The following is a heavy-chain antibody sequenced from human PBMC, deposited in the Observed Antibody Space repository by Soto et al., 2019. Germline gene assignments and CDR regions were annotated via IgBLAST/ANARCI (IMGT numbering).Heavy chain of an antibody. Sequence: PSETLSLTCAVSGGSISSGHYSWSWIRQPPGKGLEWIGYIYHSGSTYYNPSLKSRVTISLDRSKNQISLKLNSVTAADTAVYYCALGRGVAAGRGLNYYYGMDVWGQGTTVTVSS. CDR1: GGSISSGHYS. CDR3: ALGRGVAAGRGLNYYYGMDV. D-gene: IGHD6-13*01. J-gene: IGHJ6*02. V-gene: IGHV4-30-2*01. CDR2: IYHSGST.